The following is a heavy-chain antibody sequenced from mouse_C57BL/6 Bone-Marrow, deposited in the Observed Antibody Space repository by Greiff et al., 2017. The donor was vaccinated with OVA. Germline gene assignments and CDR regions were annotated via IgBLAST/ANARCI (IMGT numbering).Heavy chain of an antibody. J-gene: IGHJ3*01. D-gene: IGHD1-1*01. CDR2: IYPGDGDT. CDR1: GYAFSSSW. CDR3: ARHGAWFAY. V-gene: IGHV1-82*01. Sequence: QVQLKQSGPELVKPGASVKISCKASGYAFSSSWMNWVKQRPGKGLEWIGRIYPGDGDTNYNGKFKGKATLTADKSSSTAYMQLSSQTSEDSAVYFWARHGAWFAYWGQGTLVTVSA.